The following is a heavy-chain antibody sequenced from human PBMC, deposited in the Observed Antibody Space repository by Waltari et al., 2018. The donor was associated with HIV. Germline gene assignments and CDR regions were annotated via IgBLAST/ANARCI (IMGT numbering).Heavy chain of an antibody. J-gene: IGHJ3*02. CDR3: ARLPGITMIVVVMDDAFDI. Sequence: QVQLQPWGAGLLKPSETLSLPCAVYGGSFRGYYWSWIRQPPGKGLEWIGEINHSGSTNYNPSLKSRVTISVDTSKNQFSLKLSSVTAADTAVYYCARLPGITMIVVVMDDAFDIWGQGTMVTVSS. D-gene: IGHD3-22*01. CDR2: INHSGST. CDR1: GGSFRGYY. V-gene: IGHV4-34*01.